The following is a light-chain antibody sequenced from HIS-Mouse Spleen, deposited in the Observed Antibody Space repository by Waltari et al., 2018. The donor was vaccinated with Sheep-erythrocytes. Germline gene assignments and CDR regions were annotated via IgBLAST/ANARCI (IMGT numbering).Light chain of an antibody. V-gene: IGLV3-1*01. J-gene: IGLJ2*01. Sequence: SYELTHPSSVSVSPGQTASITCSGDNVGDKYSCWYQQKPGQSPELVIYQDSKRPSGIPERFSGSNSGNTATLTISGTQAMDEADYYCQAWDSSTAVFGGGTKLTVL. CDR3: QAWDSSTAV. CDR2: QDS. CDR1: NVGDKY.